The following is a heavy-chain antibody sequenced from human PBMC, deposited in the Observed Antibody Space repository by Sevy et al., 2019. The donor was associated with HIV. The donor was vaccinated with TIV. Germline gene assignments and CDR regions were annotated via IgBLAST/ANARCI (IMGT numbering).Heavy chain of an antibody. CDR3: GKVSIFGVGGFYDY. Sequence: GGSLRLSCAASGFSFSTYAMTWVRQAPGKGLEWVSGISGSGTSTYYTDSVKGRFTISRDNSKNTVDLQMNNLRAEDSAVYYCGKVSIFGVGGFYDYWGQGSLVTVSS. D-gene: IGHD3-3*01. V-gene: IGHV3-23*01. CDR1: GFSFSTYA. CDR2: ISGSGTST. J-gene: IGHJ4*02.